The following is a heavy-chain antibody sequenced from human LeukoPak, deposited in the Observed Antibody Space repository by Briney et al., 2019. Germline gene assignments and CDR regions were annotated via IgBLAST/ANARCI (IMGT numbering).Heavy chain of an antibody. Sequence: PSETLSLTCTVSGGSISSSSYYWGWIRQPPGKGLEWIGSIYYSGSTYYNPSLKSRVTISVDTSKNQFSLKLSSVTAADTAVYYCARDKQQLIWREKLYYYYMDVWGKGTTVTVSS. CDR2: IYYSGST. CDR3: ARDKQQLIWREKLYYYYMDV. J-gene: IGHJ6*03. V-gene: IGHV4-39*07. D-gene: IGHD6-13*01. CDR1: GGSISSSSYY.